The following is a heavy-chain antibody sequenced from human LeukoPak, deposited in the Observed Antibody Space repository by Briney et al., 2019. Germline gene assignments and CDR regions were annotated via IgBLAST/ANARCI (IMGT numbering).Heavy chain of an antibody. J-gene: IGHJ4*02. Sequence: SSETLSLTCAVYGGSFSGYYWSWIRQPPGKGLEWIGEINHSGSTNYNPSLKSRVTISVDTSKNQFSLKLSSVTAADTAVYYCASSMVRGVITYTIFDYWGQGTLVTVSS. CDR3: ASSMVRGVITYTIFDY. CDR2: INHSGST. CDR1: GGSFSGYY. D-gene: IGHD3-10*01. V-gene: IGHV4-34*01.